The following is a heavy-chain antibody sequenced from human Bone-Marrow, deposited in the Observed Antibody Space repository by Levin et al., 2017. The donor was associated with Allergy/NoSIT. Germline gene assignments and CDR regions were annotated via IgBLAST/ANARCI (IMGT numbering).Heavy chain of an antibody. J-gene: IGHJ5*02. V-gene: IGHV4-34*01. D-gene: IGHD3-9*01. CDR3: ARGAPTYFRRWFDP. CDR2: INHSGST. CDR1: GGSFSGYY. Sequence: LSQTLSLTCAVYGGSFSGYYWSWIRQPPGKGLEWIGEINHSGSTNYNPSLKSRVTISVDTSKKQFSLKLSSVTAADTAVYYCARGAPTYFRRWFDPWGQGTLVTVSS.